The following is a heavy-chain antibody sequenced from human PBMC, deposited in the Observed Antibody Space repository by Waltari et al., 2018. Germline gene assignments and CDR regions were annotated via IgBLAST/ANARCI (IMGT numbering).Heavy chain of an antibody. CDR3: ARGGYDFWSAYYSDY. V-gene: IGHV4-59*01. CDR2: IYYSGST. CDR1: GGSISDYY. D-gene: IGHD3-3*01. J-gene: IGHJ4*02. Sequence: QVQLQESGPGLVKPSETLSLTCTVSGGSISDYYWRWIRQPPGKGLEWIGYIYYSGSTNYNPSLKSRVTISVDMSKNQFSLKLNSVTAADTAVYYCARGGYDFWSAYYSDYWGQGTLVTVSS.